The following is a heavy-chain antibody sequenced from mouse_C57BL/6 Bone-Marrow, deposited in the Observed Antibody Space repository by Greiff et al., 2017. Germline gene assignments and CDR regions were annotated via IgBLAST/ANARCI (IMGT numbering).Heavy chain of an antibody. CDR3: ARGYDYDYAMDY. Sequence: EVQVVESGPELVKPGASVKISCKASGYSFTDYNMNWVKQSNGKSLEWIGVINPNYGTTSYNQKFKGKATLTVDQSSSTAYMQLNSLTSEDSAVDDCARGYDYDYAMDYCGQGTSVTVSS. V-gene: IGHV1-39*01. CDR2: INPNYGTT. CDR1: GYSFTDYN. D-gene: IGHD2-4*01. J-gene: IGHJ4*01.